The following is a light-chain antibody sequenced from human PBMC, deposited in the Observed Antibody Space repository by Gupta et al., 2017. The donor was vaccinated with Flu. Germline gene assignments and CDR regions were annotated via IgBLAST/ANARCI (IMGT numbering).Light chain of an antibody. CDR3: QQYGSSPPVT. Sequence: EFVLTQPPGTLSLSPGERATLSCRASQSVSSSYLAWYQQKPGQAPRLLIYGASSRATGIPDRFSGSGSGTDFTLTISRLEPEDFAVYYCQQYGSSPPVTFGPGTKVDIK. J-gene: IGKJ3*01. CDR2: GAS. V-gene: IGKV3-20*01. CDR1: QSVSSSY.